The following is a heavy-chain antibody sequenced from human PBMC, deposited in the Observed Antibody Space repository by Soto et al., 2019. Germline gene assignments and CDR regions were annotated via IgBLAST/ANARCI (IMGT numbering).Heavy chain of an antibody. CDR2: IIPILGIA. CDR1: GGTFSSYT. Sequence: ASVKVSCKASGGTFSSYTISWVRQAPGQGLEWMGRIIPILGIANYAQKFQGRVTITADKSTSTAYMELRSLRSEDTAVYYCARCTPHYYYYYYMDVWGKGTTVTVSS. V-gene: IGHV1-69*02. CDR3: ARCTPHYYYYYYMDV. D-gene: IGHD2-15*01. J-gene: IGHJ6*03.